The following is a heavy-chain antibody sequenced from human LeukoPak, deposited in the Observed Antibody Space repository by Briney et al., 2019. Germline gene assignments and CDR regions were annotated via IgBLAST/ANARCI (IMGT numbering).Heavy chain of an antibody. D-gene: IGHD5-12*01. CDR2: IYYSGST. J-gene: IGHJ3*02. V-gene: IGHV4-59*01. Sequence: SETLSLTCTVSGGSISSYYWSWLRQPPGKGLEWIGYIYYSGSTNYNPSLKSRVTISVDTSKNQFSLKLSSVTAADTAVYYCARGHSGYDDDAFDIWGQGTMVTVSS. CDR3: ARGHSGYDDDAFDI. CDR1: GGSISSYY.